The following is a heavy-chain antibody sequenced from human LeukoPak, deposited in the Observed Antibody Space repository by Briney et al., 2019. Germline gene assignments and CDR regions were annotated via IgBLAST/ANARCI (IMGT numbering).Heavy chain of an antibody. CDR2: INHSGST. D-gene: IGHD2/OR15-2a*01. J-gene: IGHJ4*02. CDR3: ARAEVSTADFDH. Sequence: SETLSLTCAVYGGSFSGYYWSWIRQPPGKGLEWIGEINHSGSTNYNPSLKSRVTISVDTSKNQFSLKLSSVTAADTAVYYCARAEVSTADFDHWGQGTLVTVSS. CDR1: GGSFSGYY. V-gene: IGHV4-34*01.